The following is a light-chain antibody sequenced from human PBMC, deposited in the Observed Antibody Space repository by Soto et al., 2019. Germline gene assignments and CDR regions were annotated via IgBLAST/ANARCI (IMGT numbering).Light chain of an antibody. V-gene: IGLV4-60*02. CDR3: ETWDSNTRV. J-gene: IGLJ3*02. CDR2: LEGSGSY. Sequence: QPVLTQSSSASASLGSSVKLTCTLSSGHSSYIIAWHQQQPGKAPRYLMKLEGSGSYNKGSGVPDRFSGSSSGAGRYRTIAGLQFEDEADYYCETWDSNTRVFGGGTTLSVL. CDR1: SGHSSYI.